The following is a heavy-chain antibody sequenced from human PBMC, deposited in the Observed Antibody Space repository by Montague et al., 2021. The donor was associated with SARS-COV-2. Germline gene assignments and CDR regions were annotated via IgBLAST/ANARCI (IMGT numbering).Heavy chain of an antibody. J-gene: IGHJ5*01. Sequence: SETLSLTCTVSFGSISTYYWSWIRQPPGKGLEWIGFIFYNGSTKYNPSLKRRVSISLDRSTNQFSLELSSMTAADTAVYYCARQDAWAYCGDECYRGWFDSWGQGTLVTVSS. CDR2: IFYNGST. CDR1: FGSISTYY. D-gene: IGHD2-21*01. CDR3: ARQDAWAYCGDECYRGWFDS. V-gene: IGHV4-59*01.